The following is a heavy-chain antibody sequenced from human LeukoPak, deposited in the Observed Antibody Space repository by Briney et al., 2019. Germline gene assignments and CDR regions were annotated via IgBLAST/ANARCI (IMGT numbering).Heavy chain of an antibody. CDR1: GFTFSRYA. V-gene: IGHV3-30*04. D-gene: IGHD3-10*01. J-gene: IGHJ4*02. CDR2: ISFGGHET. Sequence: GGSLRLSCAASGFTFSRYALHWVRQAPRKGLEWVAVISFGGHETYYADSVRGRFTISRDYSKNTLYLQMNNLGADDTAVYYCARAGRGLGYYFDYWGQGALVTVSS. CDR3: ARAGRGLGYYFDY.